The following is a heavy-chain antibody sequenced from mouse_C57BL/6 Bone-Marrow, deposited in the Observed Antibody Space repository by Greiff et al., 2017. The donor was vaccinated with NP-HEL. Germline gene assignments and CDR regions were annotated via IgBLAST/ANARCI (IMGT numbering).Heavy chain of an antibody. CDR3: ARSRYYYGSSYFDY. J-gene: IGHJ2*01. D-gene: IGHD1-1*01. CDR2: IYPRSGNT. CDR1: GYTFTSYG. Sequence: QVQLQQSGAELARPGASVKLSCKASGYTFTSYGISWVKQRTGQGLDWIGEIYPRSGNTYYNEKFKGKATLTADKSSSTAYMELRSLTSEDSAVYFCARSRYYYGSSYFDYWGQGTTLTVSS. V-gene: IGHV1-81*01.